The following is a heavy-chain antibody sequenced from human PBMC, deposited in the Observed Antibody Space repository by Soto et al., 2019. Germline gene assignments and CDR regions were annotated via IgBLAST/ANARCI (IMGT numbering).Heavy chain of an antibody. CDR1: GGSISSGGYY. J-gene: IGHJ4*02. Sequence: QVQLQESGPGLVKPSQTLSLTCTVSGGSISSGGYYWSWIRQHPGKGLEWIGYIYYSGSTYYNPSLQSRVTISVDTSKNQFSLKLSSVTAADTAVYYWAREGGIVGATAADYWGQGTLVTVSS. D-gene: IGHD1-26*01. V-gene: IGHV4-31*03. CDR3: AREGGIVGATAADY. CDR2: IYYSGST.